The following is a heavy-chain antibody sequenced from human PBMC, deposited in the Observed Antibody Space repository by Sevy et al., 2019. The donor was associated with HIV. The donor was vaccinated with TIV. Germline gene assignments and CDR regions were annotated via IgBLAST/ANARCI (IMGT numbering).Heavy chain of an antibody. CDR3: AREVKGYYDSSGYGRFDP. CDR1: GFTFSSYW. J-gene: IGHJ5*02. CDR2: IKQDGSKK. D-gene: IGHD3-22*01. V-gene: IGHV3-7*03. Sequence: GGSLRLSCAASGFTFSSYWMSWVRQAPGKGLEWVANIKQDGSKKYYVDSVKGRFTISRDNAKNSLYLQMNSLRAEDTAVYYCAREVKGYYDSSGYGRFDPWGQGTLVTVSS.